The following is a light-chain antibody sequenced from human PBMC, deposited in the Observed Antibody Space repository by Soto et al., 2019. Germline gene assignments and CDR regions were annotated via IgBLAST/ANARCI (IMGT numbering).Light chain of an antibody. Sequence: EILMTQSPATLSVSPGERATLSCRASQSVSSNLAWYQQKPGQAPRLLIFGASTRASGISARFSASGSGTAFSLTISSLQSEDFAVYYCQQYSNWPLTFGGGTKVEI. CDR2: GAS. V-gene: IGKV3-15*01. J-gene: IGKJ4*01. CDR3: QQYSNWPLT. CDR1: QSVSSN.